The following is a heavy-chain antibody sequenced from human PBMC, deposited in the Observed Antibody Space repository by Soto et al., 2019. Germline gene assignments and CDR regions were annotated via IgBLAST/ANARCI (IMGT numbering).Heavy chain of an antibody. CDR2: ISAYNGNT. CDR1: GYTFTSYG. V-gene: IGHV1-18*01. D-gene: IGHD6-19*01. Sequence: VKVSCKASGYTFTSYGISWVRQAPGQGLEWMGWISAYNGNTNYAQKLQGRVTMTTDTSTSTAYMELRSLRSDDTAVYYCARVIAVAGTTWFDPWGQGTLVTVSS. J-gene: IGHJ5*02. CDR3: ARVIAVAGTTWFDP.